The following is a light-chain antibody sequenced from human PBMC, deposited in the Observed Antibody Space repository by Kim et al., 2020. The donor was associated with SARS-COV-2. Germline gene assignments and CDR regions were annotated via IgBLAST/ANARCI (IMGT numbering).Light chain of an antibody. V-gene: IGKV1-39*01. Sequence: DIQMTQSPSSLAASVGDRVTITCRASQNINSFLNWYQQRPGKAPKHLIYAASTLQIGVPSRFSGSGSGTDFTLTITSLQPEDFATYYYQQSHTAPLLTFGGGTKVDIK. CDR1: QNINSF. J-gene: IGKJ4*01. CDR2: AAS. CDR3: QQSHTAPLLT.